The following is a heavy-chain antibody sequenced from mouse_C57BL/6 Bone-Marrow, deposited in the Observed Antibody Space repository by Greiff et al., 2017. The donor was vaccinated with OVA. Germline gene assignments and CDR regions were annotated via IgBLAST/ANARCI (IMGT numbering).Heavy chain of an antibody. Sequence: QVQLQQPGAELVRPGSSVKLSCKASGYTFTSYWMDWVKQRPGQGLEWIGNIYPSDSETHYNQKFKDKATLTVDKSSRTAYMQLSSLTSEDSAVYYCARKDDGYYYFDYWGQGTTLTVSS. D-gene: IGHD2-3*01. CDR3: ARKDDGYYYFDY. CDR1: GYTFTSYW. J-gene: IGHJ2*01. V-gene: IGHV1-61*01. CDR2: IYPSDSET.